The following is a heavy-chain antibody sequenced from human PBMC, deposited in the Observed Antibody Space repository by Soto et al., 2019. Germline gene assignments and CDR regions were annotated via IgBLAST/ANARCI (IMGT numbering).Heavy chain of an antibody. V-gene: IGHV1-8*01. D-gene: IGHD6-13*01. Sequence: GHERMGRMNPNSGNTGYEQKVQGRVTMTRNTSISTAYMELSSLRSEDTAVYYCARAGSSWYLDHYYYYMDVWGKGTTVTVSS. CDR3: ARAGSSWYLDHYYYYMDV. J-gene: IGHJ6*03. CDR2: MNPNSGNT.